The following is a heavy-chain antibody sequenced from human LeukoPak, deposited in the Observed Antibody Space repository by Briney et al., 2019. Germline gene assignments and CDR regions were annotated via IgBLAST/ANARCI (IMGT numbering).Heavy chain of an antibody. D-gene: IGHD6-19*01. CDR3: ARGEMGMAVAGIVTSPFDY. Sequence: SVKVSCKASGGTFSSYAISWVRQAPGQGLEWMGGIIPIFGTANYAQKFQGRVTITADKSTSTAYMELSSLRSEDTAVYYCARGEMGMAVAGIVTSPFDYWGQGTLVTVSS. CDR2: IIPIFGTA. V-gene: IGHV1-69*06. J-gene: IGHJ4*02. CDR1: GGTFSSYA.